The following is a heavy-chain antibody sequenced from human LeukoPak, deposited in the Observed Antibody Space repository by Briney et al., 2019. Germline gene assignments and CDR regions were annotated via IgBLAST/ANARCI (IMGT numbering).Heavy chain of an antibody. Sequence: ASVKVSCKASGYTFTDYYFNWVRQAPGQGLEWMGWINPNSGGTHYAQNFRDRVTMTKDTSINTAYMELSRLRTDDTAVYYCARTLTTATWDYWGQGTLVTVSS. CDR1: GYTFTDYY. J-gene: IGHJ4*02. V-gene: IGHV1-2*02. D-gene: IGHD3-9*01. CDR2: INPNSGGT. CDR3: ARTLTTATWDY.